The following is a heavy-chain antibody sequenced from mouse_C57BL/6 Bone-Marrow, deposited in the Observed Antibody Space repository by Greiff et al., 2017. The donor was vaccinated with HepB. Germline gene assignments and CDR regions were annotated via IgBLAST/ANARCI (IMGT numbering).Heavy chain of an antibody. V-gene: IGHV3-6*01. J-gene: IGHJ3*01. CDR1: GYSITSGYY. CDR2: ISDDGSN. CDR3: ARDRTFAY. Sequence: DVHLVESGPGLVKPSQSLSLTCSVTGYSITSGYYWNWIRQFPGNNLEWMGYISDDGSNNYNPSLKNRISITRDTSKNQFFLKLNSVTTEDTATYYCARDRTFAYWGQGTLVTVSA.